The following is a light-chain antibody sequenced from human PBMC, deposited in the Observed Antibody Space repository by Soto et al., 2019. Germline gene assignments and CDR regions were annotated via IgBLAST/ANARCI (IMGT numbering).Light chain of an antibody. Sequence: QSVLTQPPSVSAAPGQKVTISCSGNNFNIGGNYVSWYVQVPGTAPKLMIDEVNKRPSGVPDRFSGSKSGNTASLTVSGLQAEDEADYYCSSYADTNNLVFGGGTKLTVL. CDR3: SSYADTNNLV. CDR2: EVN. J-gene: IGLJ2*01. CDR1: NFNIGGNY. V-gene: IGLV2-8*01.